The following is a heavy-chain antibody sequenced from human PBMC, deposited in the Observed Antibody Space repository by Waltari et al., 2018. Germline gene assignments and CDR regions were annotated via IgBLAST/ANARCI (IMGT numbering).Heavy chain of an antibody. J-gene: IGHJ3*02. CDR1: GFTFSSYS. V-gene: IGHV3-21*01. D-gene: IGHD2-15*01. CDR3: ACSGVTGRGNAFDI. CDR2: ISSSSSYI. Sequence: EVQLVESGGGLVKPGGSLRLSCAASGFTFSSYSMNWVRQAPGKGLEWVSSISSSSSYIYYADSVKGRITISRDNAKNALYLQMNSLRAEDTAGYYCACSGVTGRGNAFDIWGQGTMVTVSS.